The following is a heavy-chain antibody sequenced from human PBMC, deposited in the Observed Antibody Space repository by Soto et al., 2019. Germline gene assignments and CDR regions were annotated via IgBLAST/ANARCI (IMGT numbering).Heavy chain of an antibody. D-gene: IGHD3-22*01. Sequence: EVQLLESGGGLVQPGGSLRLSCAASGFTFSSYAMSWVRQAPGKGPEWVSAISGSGGSTYYADSVKGRFTISRDNSKNTLYLQMNSLRAEDTAVYYCAKAYSYDDEGWYFDLWGRGTLVTVSS. CDR1: GFTFSSYA. CDR2: ISGSGGST. V-gene: IGHV3-23*01. CDR3: AKAYSYDDEGWYFDL. J-gene: IGHJ2*01.